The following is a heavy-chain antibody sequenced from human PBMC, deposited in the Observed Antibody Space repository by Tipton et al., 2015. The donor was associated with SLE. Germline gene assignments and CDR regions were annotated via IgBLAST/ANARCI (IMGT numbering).Heavy chain of an antibody. V-gene: IGHV3-23*01. Sequence: SLRLSCAASGFTFSSYAMSWVHQAPGKGLEWVSAISGSGGSTYYADSVKGRFTISRDNSKNTLYLQMNSLRAEDTAVYYCAKSVGELGSHYYGSGSHYWGQGTLVTVSS. CDR1: GFTFSSYA. CDR3: AKSVGELGSHYYGSGSHY. J-gene: IGHJ4*02. D-gene: IGHD3-10*01. CDR2: ISGSGGST.